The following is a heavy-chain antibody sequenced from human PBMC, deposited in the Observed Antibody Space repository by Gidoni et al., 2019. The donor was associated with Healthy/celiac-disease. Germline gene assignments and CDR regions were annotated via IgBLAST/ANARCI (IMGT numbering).Heavy chain of an antibody. CDR3: TTEETTVVTPGFDY. J-gene: IGHJ4*02. D-gene: IGHD4-17*01. CDR1: GFTFSNAW. Sequence: EVQLVESGGGLVRPGGALRLSGATPGFTFSNAWINWVRQAPGKGRAWVGRIKSKTDGGTTDYAAPVKGRFTISRDDSKNTLYLQMNSLKTEDTAVYYCTTEETTVVTPGFDYWGQGTLVTVSS. V-gene: IGHV3-15*07. CDR2: IKSKTDGGTT.